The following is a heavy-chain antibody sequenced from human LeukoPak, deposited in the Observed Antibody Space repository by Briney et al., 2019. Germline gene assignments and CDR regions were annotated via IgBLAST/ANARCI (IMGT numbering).Heavy chain of an antibody. V-gene: IGHV1-69*04. CDR3: ARDRGRSVNFDY. Sequence: SVKFSCKASGYTFTSYGISWVRQAPGQGLEWMGRIIPILGIANYAQKFQGRVTITADKSTSTAYMELSSLRSEDTAVYYCARDRGRSVNFDYWGQGTLVTVSS. CDR2: IIPILGIA. CDR1: GYTFTSYG. D-gene: IGHD3-22*01. J-gene: IGHJ4*02.